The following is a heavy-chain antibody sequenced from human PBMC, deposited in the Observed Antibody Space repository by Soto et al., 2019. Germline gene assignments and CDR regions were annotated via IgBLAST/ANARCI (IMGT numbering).Heavy chain of an antibody. D-gene: IGHD1-26*01. J-gene: IGHJ5*02. CDR3: ARSYSGTFYGYDT. Sequence: SETLSLTCTVSGGSISSYHWSWIRQSPGKGLEWIGYVFYTGSTKYDPALKRRVTISVDTSKNQFSLKLSSVSAADTGLYYCARSYSGTFYGYDTWGQGILVTVSS. V-gene: IGHV4-59*01. CDR2: VFYTGST. CDR1: GGSISSYH.